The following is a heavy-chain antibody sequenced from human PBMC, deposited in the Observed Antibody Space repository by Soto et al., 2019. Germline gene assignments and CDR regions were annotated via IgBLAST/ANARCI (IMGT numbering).Heavy chain of an antibody. V-gene: IGHV1-2*02. CDR3: ARVVRSYSYGLDV. CDR1: GHTFTDYY. Sequence: QEQLVQSGPEVRKPGASVKVSCKASGHTFTDYYFHWVLQAPGQRREWVGSLNPTSGATNYAQKFQGRVTMTGDTSGITAYMDLSRLESGDTAVYYCARVVRSYSYGLDVWGQGTTSTVSS. CDR2: LNPTSGAT. J-gene: IGHJ6*02.